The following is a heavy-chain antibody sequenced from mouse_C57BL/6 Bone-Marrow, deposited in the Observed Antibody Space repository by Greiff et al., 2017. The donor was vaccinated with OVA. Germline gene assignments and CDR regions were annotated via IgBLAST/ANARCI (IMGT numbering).Heavy chain of an antibody. D-gene: IGHD2-3*01. CDR3: TRGVGYYPCYWYCDV. V-gene: IGHV1-5*01. CDR2: IYPGNSDT. Sequence: EVQLQQSGTVLARPGASVKMSCKTSGYTFTSYWMPWVKQRPGQGLEWIGAIYPGNSDTSYNQKFKGKAKLTAVTSASTAYMELSSLTNEDSAVYYCTRGVGYYPCYWYCDVWGTGTTVTVSS. CDR1: GYTFTSYW. J-gene: IGHJ1*03.